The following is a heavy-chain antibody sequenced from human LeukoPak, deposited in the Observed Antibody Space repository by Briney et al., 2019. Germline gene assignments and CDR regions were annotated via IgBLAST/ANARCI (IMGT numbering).Heavy chain of an antibody. J-gene: IGHJ3*02. CDR3: ARAATVTTVYAFDI. D-gene: IGHD4-11*01. V-gene: IGHV4-61*02. Sequence: SQTLSLTCTVSGDSISSRSYYWSWIRQPAGKGLEWIGRIYTSESTYYNPSLKSRVTISVDTSKNQLSLKLSSVTAADTAVYYCARAATVTTVYAFDIWGQGTMVTVSS. CDR1: GDSISSRSYY. CDR2: IYTSEST.